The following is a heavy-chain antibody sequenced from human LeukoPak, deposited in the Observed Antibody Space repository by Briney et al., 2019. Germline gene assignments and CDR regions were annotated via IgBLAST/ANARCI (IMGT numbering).Heavy chain of an antibody. Sequence: GGSLRLSCTASGFTFSRYGMSWVRHAPWKGLEWLDNIKRDGSEKYYVDSVKGRFTISRDNAKNSLYLQLNSLRAEDTPVYYCARDPYAGIMITFGGVIERDYWGQGTLVTVSS. CDR1: GFTFSRYG. V-gene: IGHV3-7*01. CDR3: ARDPYAGIMITFGGVIERDY. D-gene: IGHD3-16*01. CDR2: IKRDGSEK. J-gene: IGHJ4*02.